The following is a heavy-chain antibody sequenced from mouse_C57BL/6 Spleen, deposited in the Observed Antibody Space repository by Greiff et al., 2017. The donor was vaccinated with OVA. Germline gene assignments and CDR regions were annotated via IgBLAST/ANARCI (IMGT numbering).Heavy chain of an antibody. CDR3: ARFTTVVAPFAY. Sequence: QVQLQQPGAELVKPGASVKMSCKASGYTFTSYWITWVKQRPGQGLEWIGDIYPGCGSTNNNEKFKSKATLTVDKSSSTSYMLLSSLTSEDSAVYYCARFTTVVAPFAYWGQGTLVTVSA. V-gene: IGHV1-55*01. J-gene: IGHJ3*01. CDR2: IYPGCGST. D-gene: IGHD1-1*01. CDR1: GYTFTSYW.